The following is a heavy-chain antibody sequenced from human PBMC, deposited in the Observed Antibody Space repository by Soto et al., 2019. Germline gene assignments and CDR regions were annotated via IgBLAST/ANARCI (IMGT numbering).Heavy chain of an antibody. V-gene: IGHV3-30*18. CDR2: ISYDGSNK. D-gene: IGHD6-13*01. Sequence: QVQLVESGGGVVQPGRSLRLSCAASGFTFSSYGMHWVRQAPGKGLEWVAVISYDGSNKYYADSVKGRFTISRDNSKNTLYLQMNSLRAEDTAVYYCAKDHSSSWYYFDYWGQGTLVTGSS. CDR1: GFTFSSYG. J-gene: IGHJ4*02. CDR3: AKDHSSSWYYFDY.